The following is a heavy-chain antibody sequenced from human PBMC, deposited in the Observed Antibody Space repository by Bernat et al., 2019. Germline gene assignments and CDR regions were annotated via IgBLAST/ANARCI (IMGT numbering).Heavy chain of an antibody. V-gene: IGHV1-46*01. CDR3: ARGYGELGWLDP. J-gene: IGHJ5*02. CDR2: INTSGGST. D-gene: IGHD5-18*01. Sequence: QVQLVQSGAEVKKPGASVKVSCKASGYTFTSYYMHWVRQAPGQGLEWMGIINTSGGSTNYAQRFQGRVTMSSDTSTSTVSMELNSLRSEDTAVYYCARGYGELGWLDPWGQGTLVTVSP. CDR1: GYTFTSYY.